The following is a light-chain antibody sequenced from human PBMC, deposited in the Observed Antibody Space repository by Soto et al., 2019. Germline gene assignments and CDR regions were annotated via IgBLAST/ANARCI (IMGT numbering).Light chain of an antibody. CDR2: KAS. V-gene: IGKV1-5*03. Sequence: DIQMTQSPSTLSVSVGDRVTITCRASQNIKSWLAWYQQKPGKAPKLLIYKASTLAGGVPSRFSGSESGTQFTLTITSVQPDDFATYYCHQYSSYSSSTFGPGT. CDR3: HQYSSYSSST. J-gene: IGKJ3*01. CDR1: QNIKSW.